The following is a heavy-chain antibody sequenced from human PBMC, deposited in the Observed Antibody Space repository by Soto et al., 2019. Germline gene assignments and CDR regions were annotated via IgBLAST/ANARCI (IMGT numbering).Heavy chain of an antibody. CDR2: ISPMFGAA. CDR1: GGTFNTYA. D-gene: IGHD2-15*01. V-gene: IGHV1-69*19. CDR3: AREVQVHSPAFVY. J-gene: IGHJ4*02. Sequence: QVQLVQSGAEMQKPGSSVKVSCQSSGGTFNTYAMNWVRQAPGQGPEWMGDISPMFGAANYAPKFQGRVTITADDSTGTSYMQLSSLTSEDTALYCCAREVQVHSPAFVYWGQGTLVTVSS.